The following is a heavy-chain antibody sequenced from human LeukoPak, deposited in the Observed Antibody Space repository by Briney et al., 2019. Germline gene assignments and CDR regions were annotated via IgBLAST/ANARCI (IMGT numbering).Heavy chain of an antibody. CDR1: GGTFSSYA. CDR2: IIPIFGTA. J-gene: IGHJ4*02. CDR3: ASASEYSSSPTFDY. Sequence: SVKVSCKASGGTFSSYAVSWVRQAPGEGLGWMGGIIPIFGTANYAQKFQGRVTITADKYTSTAYMELSSLRSEDTAVYYCASASEYSSSPTFDYWGQGTLVTVSS. V-gene: IGHV1-69*06. D-gene: IGHD6-6*01.